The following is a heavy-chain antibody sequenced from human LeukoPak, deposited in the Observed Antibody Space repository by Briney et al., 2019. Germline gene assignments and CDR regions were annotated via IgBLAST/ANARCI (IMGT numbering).Heavy chain of an antibody. CDR3: ARAPRGEWEVLY. CDR1: GFTFSSYS. J-gene: IGHJ4*02. V-gene: IGHV3-21*04. CDR2: ISSSSSYI. D-gene: IGHD1-26*01. Sequence: PGGSLRLSCAASGFTFSSYSMNWVRQAPGKGLEWVSSISSSSSYIYYADSVKGRSTISRDNSKNTLYLQMNSLRAEDTAVYYCARAPRGEWEVLYWGQGTLVTVSS.